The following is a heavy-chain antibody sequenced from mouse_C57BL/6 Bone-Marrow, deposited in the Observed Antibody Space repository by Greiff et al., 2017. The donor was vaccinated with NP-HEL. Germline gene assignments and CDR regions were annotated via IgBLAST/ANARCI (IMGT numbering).Heavy chain of an antibody. Sequence: VKLMESGAELVKPGASVKISCKASGYAFSSYWMNWVKQRPGKGLEWIGQIYPGDGDTNYNGKFKGKATLTADKSSSTAYMQLSSLTSEDSAVYFCARVHYYGSSNWYFDVWGTGTTVTVSS. CDR1: GYAFSSYW. V-gene: IGHV1-80*01. CDR3: ARVHYYGSSNWYFDV. CDR2: IYPGDGDT. D-gene: IGHD1-1*01. J-gene: IGHJ1*03.